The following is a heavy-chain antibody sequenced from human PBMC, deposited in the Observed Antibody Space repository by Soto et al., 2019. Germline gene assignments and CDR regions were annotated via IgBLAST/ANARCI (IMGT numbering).Heavy chain of an antibody. CDR2: IYHSGST. CDR3: ARDPGY. Sequence: QLQLQESVSGLVKPSQTLSLTCAVSGGSISSGGYSWSWIRQPPGKGLEWIGYIYHSGSTYYNPSLKSRVTISVDRSKNQFSLKLSSVTAADTAVYYCARDPGYWGQGTLVNVSS. J-gene: IGHJ4*02. CDR1: GGSISSGGYS. V-gene: IGHV4-30-2*01.